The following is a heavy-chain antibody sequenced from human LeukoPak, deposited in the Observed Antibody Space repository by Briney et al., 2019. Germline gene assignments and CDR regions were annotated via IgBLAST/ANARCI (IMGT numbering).Heavy chain of an antibody. J-gene: IGHJ4*02. CDR2: IYYSGST. CDR3: ARALSPYDYGDLRFDY. Sequence: SETLSLTCTVSGGSISSGDYYWSWTRQHPGKGLEWIVYIYYSGSTYYNPSLKSRVTISVDTSKNQFSLKLSSVTAADTAVYYCARALSPYDYGDLRFDYWGQGTLVTVSS. V-gene: IGHV4-30-4*08. CDR1: GGSISSGDYY. D-gene: IGHD4-17*01.